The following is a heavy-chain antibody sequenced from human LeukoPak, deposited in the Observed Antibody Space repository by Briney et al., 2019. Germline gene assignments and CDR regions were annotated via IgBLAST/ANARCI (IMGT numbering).Heavy chain of an antibody. CDR1: GFTFSSYW. J-gene: IGHJ4*02. Sequence: GGSLRLSCAASGFTFSSYWMHWVRQAPGKGLMWVSHINSDGSSTTYADSVKGRFTISRDNAKNTLYLRLNSLRAEDTAVYYCARVLIGGGRSFDYWGQGTLVTVSS. CDR3: ARVLIGGGRSFDY. V-gene: IGHV3-74*01. CDR2: INSDGSST. D-gene: IGHD2-15*01.